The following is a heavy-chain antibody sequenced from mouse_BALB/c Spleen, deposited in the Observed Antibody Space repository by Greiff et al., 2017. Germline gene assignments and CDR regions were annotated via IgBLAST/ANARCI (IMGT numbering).Heavy chain of an antibody. CDR3: ASPHYYGSRSTYAMDY. Sequence: VKLMESGPGLVAPSQSLSITCTVSGFSLTSYGVHWVRQPPGKGLEWLGVIWAGGSTNYNSALMSRLSISKDNSKSQVFLKMNSLQTDDTAMYYCASPHYYGSRSTYAMDYWGQGTSVTVSS. CDR2: IWAGGST. CDR1: GFSLTSYG. D-gene: IGHD1-1*01. V-gene: IGHV2-9*02. J-gene: IGHJ4*01.